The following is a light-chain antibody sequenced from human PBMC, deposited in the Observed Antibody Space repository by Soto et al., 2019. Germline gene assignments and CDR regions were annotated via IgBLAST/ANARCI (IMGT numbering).Light chain of an antibody. Sequence: QSALTQPASVSGSPGQSITISCTGSSSDVGYYIFVSWYQQHPGKAPKLMIYDVNNRPSGVSNRFSGSKSGNTASLTISGLQAEDEADYYCQSYDSSLSGFVLFGGGTKVTVL. CDR1: SSDVGYYIF. CDR2: DVN. CDR3: QSYDSSLSGFVL. V-gene: IGLV2-14*01. J-gene: IGLJ2*01.